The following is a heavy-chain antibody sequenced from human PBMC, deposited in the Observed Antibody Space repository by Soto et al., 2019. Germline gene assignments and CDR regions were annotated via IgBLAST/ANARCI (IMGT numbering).Heavy chain of an antibody. CDR1: GFTISECS. J-gene: IGHJ4*01. CDR2: ITIRTGNV. CDR3: VRDRDLYRDMFHADL. Sequence: GGSLRLSCEASGFTISECSMNWVRQAPGKGLEWPAYITIRTGNVLYADSVRGRFTISADNAENSVILQMNSLRDEDSAVYFCVRDRDLYRDMFHADLRGQGTLVTVSS. V-gene: IGHV3-48*02. D-gene: IGHD3-10*02.